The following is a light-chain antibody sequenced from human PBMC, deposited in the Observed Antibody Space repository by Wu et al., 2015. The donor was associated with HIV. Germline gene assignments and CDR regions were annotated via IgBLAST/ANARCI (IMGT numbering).Light chain of an antibody. V-gene: IGKV3-20*01. CDR1: ETLSSSS. CDR3: QQYHSSPLT. J-gene: IGKJ4*01. Sequence: VLTQSPGTLSLSPGERVTLSCRASETLSSSSLAWYQQRPGHAPRLLIFGVSNRATGIPDRFSGTGSGTDFTLTINRLEPEDLALYYCQQYHSSPLTFGGGTKVEIQ. CDR2: GVS.